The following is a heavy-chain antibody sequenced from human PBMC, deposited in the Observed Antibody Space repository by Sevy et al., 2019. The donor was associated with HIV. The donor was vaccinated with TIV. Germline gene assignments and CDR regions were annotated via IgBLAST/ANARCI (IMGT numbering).Heavy chain of an antibody. CDR1: GFTFWTYS. CDR3: AREGSGSYFVDY. D-gene: IGHD3-10*01. V-gene: IGHV3-21*01. Sequence: GESLKISCAASGFTFWTYSMNWVRQAPGKGLEWVSSISGSSSYIFYADSVKGRFTISRDNAKKSLYLQMNSLRAEDTAVYYCAREGSGSYFVDYWGRGTLVTVSS. J-gene: IGHJ4*02. CDR2: ISGSSSYI.